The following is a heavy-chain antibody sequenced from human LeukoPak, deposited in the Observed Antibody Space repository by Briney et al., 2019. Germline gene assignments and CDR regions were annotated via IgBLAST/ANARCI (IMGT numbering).Heavy chain of an antibody. CDR1: GGSFSGYY. Sequence: SETLSLTCAVYGGSFSGYYWSWIRQPPGKGLEWIGEINHSGSTNYNPSLKSRVTISVDTSKNQLSLKLSSVTAADTAVYYCARVRGNSERAFDYWGQGTLVTVSS. CDR3: ARVRGNSERAFDY. V-gene: IGHV4-34*01. J-gene: IGHJ4*02. CDR2: INHSGST. D-gene: IGHD4-23*01.